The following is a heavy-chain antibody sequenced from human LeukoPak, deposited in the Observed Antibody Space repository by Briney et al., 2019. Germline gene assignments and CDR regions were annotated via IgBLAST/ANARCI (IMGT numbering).Heavy chain of an antibody. Sequence: GGSLRLSCAASGFTFSSYSMSWVRQAPGKGLEWVLSICRSSENIYYADSVKGRFTISRDNAKNSLYLQMDSLRAEDTAVYYCARVSSPVAGTRDPPEYWGQGTLVTVSS. CDR3: ARVSSPVAGTRDPPEY. CDR2: ICRSSENI. J-gene: IGHJ4*02. D-gene: IGHD6-19*01. CDR1: GFTFSSYS. V-gene: IGHV3-21*04.